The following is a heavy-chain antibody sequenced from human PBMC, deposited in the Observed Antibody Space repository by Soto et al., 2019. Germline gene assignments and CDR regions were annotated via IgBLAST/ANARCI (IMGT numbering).Heavy chain of an antibody. Sequence: SVKVSCKASGGTFSSYAISWVRQAPGQGLEWMGGIIPIFGTANYAQKFQGRVTITADESTSTAYMELSSLRSEDTAVYYCARRGGTPAAISPSYVMDVWGQGTTVTVSS. J-gene: IGHJ6*02. V-gene: IGHV1-69*13. CDR2: IIPIFGTA. CDR1: GGTFSSYA. D-gene: IGHD2-2*02. CDR3: ARRGGTPAAISPSYVMDV.